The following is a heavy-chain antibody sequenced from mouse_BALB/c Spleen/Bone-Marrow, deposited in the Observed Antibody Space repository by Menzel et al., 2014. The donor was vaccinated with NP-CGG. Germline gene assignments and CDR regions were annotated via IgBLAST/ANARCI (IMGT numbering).Heavy chain of an antibody. V-gene: IGHV7-3*02. CDR2: IRNKANGYTT. CDR1: GFTFTDYY. D-gene: IGHD2-3*01. J-gene: IGHJ2*01. Sequence: EVKLVESGGGLVQPGGSLRLSCATSGFTFTDYYMNWVRQPPGKALEWLGFIRNKANGYTTEYSASVKGRFTISRDNSQSILYLQINTLRAEDSATYYCARDMGGLLFDYWGQGTTLTVSS. CDR3: ARDMGGLLFDY.